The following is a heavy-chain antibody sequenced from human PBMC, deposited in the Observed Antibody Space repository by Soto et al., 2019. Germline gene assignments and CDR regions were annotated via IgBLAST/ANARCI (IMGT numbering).Heavy chain of an antibody. J-gene: IGHJ4*02. D-gene: IGHD2-2*01. CDR3: ARGRSITSTYPIGY. V-gene: IGHV4-31*03. Sequence: QVQLQESGPGLVKPSQTLSLTCTVSGGSISSGGYYWSWIRQHPGKGLEWIGYIYYSGSTYYNPYLKIRVTISVDTSKNQFSLKLSSVTAADTAVYYCARGRSITSTYPIGYWGQGTLVTVSS. CDR1: GGSISSGGYY. CDR2: IYYSGST.